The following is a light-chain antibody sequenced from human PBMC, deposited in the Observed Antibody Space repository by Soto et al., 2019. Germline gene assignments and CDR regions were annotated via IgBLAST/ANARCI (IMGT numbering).Light chain of an antibody. J-gene: IGKJ1*01. CDR2: AAS. CDR1: HDISNF. V-gene: IGKV1-17*03. Sequence: DIQMTQSPSAMSASVGDRVTITFRASHDISNFLAWYQQKPGKAPNLLIYAASTLQSGVPSRFSGSGSGTEFTLTISSLQPDDFATYYCQQYNSLWTFGQGTKVDI. CDR3: QQYNSLWT.